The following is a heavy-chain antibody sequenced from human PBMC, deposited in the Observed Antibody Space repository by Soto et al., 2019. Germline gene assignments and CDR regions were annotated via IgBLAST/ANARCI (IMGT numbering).Heavy chain of an antibody. V-gene: IGHV3-23*01. CDR2: IDPGGAGT. CDR3: ARVTPRIAAAGKGIDY. Sequence: SLRLSCAASGFTFSGYAMTWVRQAPGKGLEWVSAIDPGGAGTYYADSVKGRFTISRDNSKNTLYLQMNSLRAEDTAVYYCARVTPRIAAAGKGIDYWGQGTLVTVSS. CDR1: GFTFSGYA. D-gene: IGHD6-13*01. J-gene: IGHJ4*01.